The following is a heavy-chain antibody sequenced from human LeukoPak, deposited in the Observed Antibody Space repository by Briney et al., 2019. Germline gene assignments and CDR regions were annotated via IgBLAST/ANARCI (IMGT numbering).Heavy chain of an antibody. CDR2: INAGNGNT. D-gene: IGHD6-19*01. Sequence: ASVKVSCKASGYTFTSYAMHWVRQAPGQRLEWMGWINAGNGNTKYSRKFQGRVTITRDTSASTAYMELSSLRSEDTAVYYCARDDRPGIAVAGPLNWFDPWGQGTLVTVSS. CDR3: ARDDRPGIAVAGPLNWFDP. J-gene: IGHJ5*02. CDR1: GYTFTSYA. V-gene: IGHV1-3*01.